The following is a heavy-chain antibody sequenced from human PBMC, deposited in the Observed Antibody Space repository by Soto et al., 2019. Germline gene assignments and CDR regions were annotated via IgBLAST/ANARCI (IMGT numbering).Heavy chain of an antibody. CDR2: ISYDGSNK. J-gene: IGHJ6*02. V-gene: IGHV3-30*18. D-gene: IGHD3-9*01. Sequence: GGSLRLSCADSGFTFSNYGMHWVRQAPGKGLEWVAVISYDGSNKYYADSVKGRFSISRDNSKKTMYLQMNSLRAEDTAVYYCAKETRILGDILTGLYYGMDVWGQGTTVTVSS. CDR1: GFTFSNYG. CDR3: AKETRILGDILTGLYYGMDV.